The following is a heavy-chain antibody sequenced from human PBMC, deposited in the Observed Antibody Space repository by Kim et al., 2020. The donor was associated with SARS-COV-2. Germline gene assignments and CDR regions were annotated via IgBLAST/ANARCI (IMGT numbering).Heavy chain of an antibody. J-gene: IGHJ3*01. Sequence: SETLSLTCSVSNGSVSNHYWSWIRQSPGKGLEWIGSVYYTGTTNYRPSLKSRVTISVDTSANLFSLRLIFVTPTDTAVYYCARGPQWYYYGSGSYYAF. CDR3: ARGPQWYYYGSGSYYAF. V-gene: IGHV4-59*02. CDR2: VYYTGTT. D-gene: IGHD3-10*01. CDR1: NGSVSNHY.